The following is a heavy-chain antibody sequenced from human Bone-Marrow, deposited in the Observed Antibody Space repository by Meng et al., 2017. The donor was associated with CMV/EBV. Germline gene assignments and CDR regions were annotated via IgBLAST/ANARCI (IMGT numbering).Heavy chain of an antibody. V-gene: IGHV3-30-3*01. J-gene: IGHJ4*02. Sequence: GGSLRLSCKASGFSFTSHSFHWVRQAPGKGLEWVALTSYDGTTNFHADSVKDRFTVSRDNSKNMVYLQMSSLRADDSALYFCARARFLEWLFTDYWGQGTLVTVSS. CDR3: ARARFLEWLFTDY. CDR2: TSYDGTTN. CDR1: GFSFTSHS. D-gene: IGHD3-3*01.